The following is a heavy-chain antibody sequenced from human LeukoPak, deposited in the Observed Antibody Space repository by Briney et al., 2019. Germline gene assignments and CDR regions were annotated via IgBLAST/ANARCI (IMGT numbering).Heavy chain of an antibody. CDR1: GFTVSSNY. J-gene: IGHJ4*02. Sequence: PGGSLRLSCAASGFTVSSNYMSWVRQAPGKGLEWVSAISGSGSTYYADSVKGRFTISRDNSKNTLYLQMNSLRAEDTAVYHCAKQYSSSWHYFDYWGRGTLVTVSS. D-gene: IGHD6-13*01. CDR3: AKQYSSSWHYFDY. CDR2: ISGSGST. V-gene: IGHV3-53*01.